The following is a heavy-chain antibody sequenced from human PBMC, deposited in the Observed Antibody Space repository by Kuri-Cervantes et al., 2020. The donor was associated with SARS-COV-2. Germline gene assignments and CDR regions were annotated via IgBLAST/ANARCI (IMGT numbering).Heavy chain of an antibody. V-gene: IGHV3-21*01. J-gene: IGHJ4*02. Sequence: GKSLKISCAASGFTFSSYSMNWVRQAPGKGLEWVSSISSSSYIYYADSVKGRFTISRDNAKNSLYLQMNSLRAEDTAVYYCARAVVVTAMPFGYWGQGTLVTVSS. D-gene: IGHD2-21*02. CDR3: ARAVVVTAMPFGY. CDR1: GFTFSSYS. CDR2: ISSSSYI.